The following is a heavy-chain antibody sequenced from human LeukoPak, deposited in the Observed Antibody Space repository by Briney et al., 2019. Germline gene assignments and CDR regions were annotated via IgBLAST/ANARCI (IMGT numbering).Heavy chain of an antibody. CDR2: INPSGGST. Sequence: ASVKVSCKASGYTFTSYYMHWVRQAPGQGLEWMGIINPSGGSTSYAQKFQGRVTMTRDTSTSTVYMELSSLRSEDTAVYYCARDESGYYDCWSGPLYYYGMDVWGQGTTVTVSS. CDR1: GYTFTSYY. CDR3: ARDESGYYDCWSGPLYYYGMDV. D-gene: IGHD3-3*01. V-gene: IGHV1-46*01. J-gene: IGHJ6*02.